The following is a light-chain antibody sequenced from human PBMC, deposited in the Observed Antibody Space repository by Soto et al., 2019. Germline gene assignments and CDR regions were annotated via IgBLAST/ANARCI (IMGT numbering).Light chain of an antibody. J-gene: IGKJ1*01. CDR2: GAS. CDR3: QQYSESPPT. CDR1: QRVSARY. Sequence: VLAQYPSALSQSPGARAALSCRASQRVSARYLAWYHQKPGQAPRLLIFGASDRATGIPDRFSGSGSGTDFTLTIDRLEPEDFAMYYCQQYSESPPTVGQGTKVDIK. V-gene: IGKV3-20*01.